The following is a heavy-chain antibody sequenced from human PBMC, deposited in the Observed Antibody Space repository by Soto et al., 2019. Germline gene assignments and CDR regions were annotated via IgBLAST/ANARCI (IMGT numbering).Heavy chain of an antibody. CDR3: ASGDYVHYYYGMDV. CDR1: GGSIRSGGYY. Sequence: QVQLQESGPGLVKPSQTLSLTCTVSGGSIRSGGYYWSWIRQHPGKGLEWIGYIYYSGSTYYNPSLKSQVTISVDTSKNQFSLKLSSVTAADTAVYYCASGDYVHYYYGMDVWGQGTTVTVSS. CDR2: IYYSGST. V-gene: IGHV4-31*01. J-gene: IGHJ6*02. D-gene: IGHD4-17*01.